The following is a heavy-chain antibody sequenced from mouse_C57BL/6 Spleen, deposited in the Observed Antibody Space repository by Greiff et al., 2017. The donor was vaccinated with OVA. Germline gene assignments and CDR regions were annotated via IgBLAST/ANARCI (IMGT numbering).Heavy chain of an antibody. CDR1: GFTFSDYY. Sequence: VKLVESGGGLVQPGGSLKLSCAASGFTFSDYYMYWVRQTPEKRLEWLGVIWGDGSTNYHSALISRLSISKDNSKSQVFLKLNSLQTDDTATYYCAKDAYYYGSNYAMDYWGQGTSVTVSS. J-gene: IGHJ4*01. CDR3: AKDAYYYGSNYAMDY. CDR2: IWGDGST. V-gene: IGHV2-3*01. D-gene: IGHD1-1*01.